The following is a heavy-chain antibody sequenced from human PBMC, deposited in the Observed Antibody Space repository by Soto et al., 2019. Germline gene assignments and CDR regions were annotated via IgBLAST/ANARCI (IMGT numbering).Heavy chain of an antibody. D-gene: IGHD6-19*01. CDR1: GGTFSSYT. Sequence: QVQLVQSGAEVKKPGSSVKVSCKASGGTFSSYTISWVRQAPGQGLEWMGRIIPILGIANYAQKFQGRVTITAYKSTSTAYMELSSLRSEDTAMYYCARDYGGSQASSGWNLYWGQGTLVTVSS. CDR3: ARDYGGSQASSGWNLY. V-gene: IGHV1-69*08. CDR2: IIPILGIA. J-gene: IGHJ4*02.